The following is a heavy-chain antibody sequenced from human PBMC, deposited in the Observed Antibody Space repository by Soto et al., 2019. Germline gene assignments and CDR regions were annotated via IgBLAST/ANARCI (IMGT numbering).Heavy chain of an antibody. CDR2: INPSGGST. D-gene: IGHD3-22*01. V-gene: IGHV1-46*01. CDR1: GYTFTSYG. CDR3: ARAQYGFYYDSSGYYNLDY. J-gene: IGHJ4*02. Sequence: ASVKVSCKASGYTFTSYGISWVRQAPGQGLEWMGIINPSGGSTSYAQKFQGRVTMTRDTSTSTVYMELSSLRSEDTAVYYCARAQYGFYYDSSGYYNLDYWGQGTLVTVSS.